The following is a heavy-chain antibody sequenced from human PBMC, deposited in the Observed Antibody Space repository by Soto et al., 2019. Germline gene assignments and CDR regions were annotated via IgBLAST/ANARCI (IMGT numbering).Heavy chain of an antibody. CDR1: GASISSYF. CDR3: ARGIRPPTLSPWDV. Sequence: KTSETLSLTCTVSGASISSYFWSWIRQPAGKGLEWIGRIYTSGSTDYNPSLESRVTMSVDTSKKQVSLKLTSVTAADTAHYYCARGIRPPTLSPWDVWGPGTSVTVSS. J-gene: IGHJ6*01. V-gene: IGHV4-4*07. CDR2: IYTSGST. D-gene: IGHD1-1*01.